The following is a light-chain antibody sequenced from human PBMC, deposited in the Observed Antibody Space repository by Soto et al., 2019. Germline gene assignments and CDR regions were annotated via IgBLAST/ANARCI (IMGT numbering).Light chain of an antibody. CDR2: SNN. J-gene: IGLJ1*01. CDR3: AAWDGSLSGLYV. Sequence: QSVLTQPPSASGTPGQRVTISCSGSSSNIGSNYVYWYQQLPGTAPKLLIYSNNQRPSGVPDRFSGSKSGTSASLAISGLQSEDEADYYCAAWDGSLSGLYVFGTGTKVTVL. CDR1: SSNIGSNY. V-gene: IGLV1-47*02.